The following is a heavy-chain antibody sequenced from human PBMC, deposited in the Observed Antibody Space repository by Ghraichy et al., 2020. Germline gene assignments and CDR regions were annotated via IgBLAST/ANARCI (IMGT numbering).Heavy chain of an antibody. CDR1: GGSISSGGYY. J-gene: IGHJ3*02. CDR2: IYYSGST. D-gene: IGHD6-6*01. Sequence: TLSLTCTVSGGSISSGGYYWSWIRQHPGKGLEWIGYIYYSGSTYYNPSLKSRVTISVDTSKNQFSLKLSSVTAADTAVYYCARQLSIEYSTPGGAFDIWGQGTMVTVSS. V-gene: IGHV4-31*03. CDR3: ARQLSIEYSTPGGAFDI.